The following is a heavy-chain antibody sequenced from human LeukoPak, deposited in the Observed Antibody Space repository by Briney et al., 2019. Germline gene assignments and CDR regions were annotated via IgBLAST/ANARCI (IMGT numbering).Heavy chain of an antibody. J-gene: IGHJ6*03. Sequence: ASVKVSCKASGYTFTGYYMHWVRQAPGQGLEWMGWINPNSGGTNYAQKFQGRVTMTRDTSISTAYMELSRLRSDDTAVYYCASLHTVSYSSSWPSDYYYMDVWGKGTTVTVSS. CDR1: GYTFTGYY. CDR3: ASLHTVSYSSSWPSDYYYMDV. V-gene: IGHV1-2*02. D-gene: IGHD6-13*01. CDR2: INPNSGGT.